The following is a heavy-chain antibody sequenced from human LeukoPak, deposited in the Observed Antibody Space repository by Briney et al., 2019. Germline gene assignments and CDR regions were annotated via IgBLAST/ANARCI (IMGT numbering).Heavy chain of an antibody. Sequence: PGGSLRLSCAASGFTFSSYGMHWVRQAPGKGLEWVAFIRYDGSNKYYADSVKGRFTISRDNSKNTLYLQMNSLRAEDTAVYYCAKDPQWETHPLYYYMDVWGKGTTVTVSS. CDR1: GFTFSSYG. CDR2: IRYDGSNK. J-gene: IGHJ6*03. CDR3: AKDPQWETHPLYYYMDV. V-gene: IGHV3-30*02. D-gene: IGHD1-26*01.